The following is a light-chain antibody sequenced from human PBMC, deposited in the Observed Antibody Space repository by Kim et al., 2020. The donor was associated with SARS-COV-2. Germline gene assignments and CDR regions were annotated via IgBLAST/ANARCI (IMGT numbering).Light chain of an antibody. J-gene: IGLJ2*01. CDR1: SLRSYY. CDR2: GKN. V-gene: IGLV3-19*01. CDR3: NSRDSSGNHLS. Sequence: SSELTQDPAVSVALGQTVRITCQGDSLRSYYASWYQQKPGQAPVLVIYGKNNRPSGIPDRFSGSSSGNTASLTITGAQAEDEADYYRNSRDSSGNHLSFG.